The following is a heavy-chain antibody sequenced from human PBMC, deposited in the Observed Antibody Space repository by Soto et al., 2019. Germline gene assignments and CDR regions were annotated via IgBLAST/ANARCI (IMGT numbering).Heavy chain of an antibody. Sequence: QAGGSLRLSCAASGFTFSSYAMSWVRQAPGKGLEWVSAISGSGGSTYCADSVKGRFTISRDNSKNALYLQMNSLRAEDTAVYYCAKGVEEMATILVLFDYWGQGTLVTVSS. V-gene: IGHV3-23*01. D-gene: IGHD5-12*01. CDR1: GFTFSSYA. CDR2: ISGSGGST. J-gene: IGHJ4*02. CDR3: AKGVEEMATILVLFDY.